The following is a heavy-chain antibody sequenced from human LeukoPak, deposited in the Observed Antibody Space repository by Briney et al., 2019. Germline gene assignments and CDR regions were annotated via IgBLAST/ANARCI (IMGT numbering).Heavy chain of an antibody. V-gene: IGHV3-30*18. CDR1: GFTFSSYG. Sequence: GRSLRLSCAASGFTFSSYGMHWVRQAPGKGLEWVAVISYDGSNKYYADSVKGRFTISRDNSKNTLYLQMNSLRAEDTAVYYCAKDRHSSSWYPMDVWGQGTTVTVSS. D-gene: IGHD6-13*01. CDR3: AKDRHSSSWYPMDV. CDR2: ISYDGSNK. J-gene: IGHJ6*02.